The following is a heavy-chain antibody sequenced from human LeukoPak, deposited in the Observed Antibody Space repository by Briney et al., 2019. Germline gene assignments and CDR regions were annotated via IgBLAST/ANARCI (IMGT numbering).Heavy chain of an antibody. V-gene: IGHV4-39*07. CDR2: IYYSGST. Sequence: SETLSLTCTVSGGSISNSSYYWGWIRQPPGKGLEWIGSIYYSGSTNYNPSLKSRVTISVDTSKNQFSLKLSSVTAADTAVYYCARVRDAHFDYWGQGTLVTVSS. CDR3: ARVRDAHFDY. J-gene: IGHJ4*02. CDR1: GGSISNSSYY.